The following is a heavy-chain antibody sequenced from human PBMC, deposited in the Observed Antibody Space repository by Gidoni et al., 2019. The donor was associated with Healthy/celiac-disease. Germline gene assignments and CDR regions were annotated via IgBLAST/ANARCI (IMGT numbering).Heavy chain of an antibody. Sequence: EVQLVESGGGLVQPGGSLRLSCAASGFTFSSYWMSWVRQAPGKGLEWVANIKQDGSEKYYVDAVKGRFTISRDNAKNSLYLQMNSLRAEDTAVYYCARGGYSGSYFPAYWGQGTLVTVSS. CDR1: GFTFSSYW. D-gene: IGHD1-26*01. CDR3: ARGGYSGSYFPAY. CDR2: IKQDGSEK. V-gene: IGHV3-7*01. J-gene: IGHJ4*02.